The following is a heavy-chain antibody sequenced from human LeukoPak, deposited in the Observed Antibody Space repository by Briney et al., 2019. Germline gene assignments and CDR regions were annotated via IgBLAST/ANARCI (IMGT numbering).Heavy chain of an antibody. J-gene: IGHJ4*02. CDR1: GGSFSGYY. D-gene: IGHD6-19*01. CDR3: ARDRASGWLDY. CDR2: IYYSGST. Sequence: PSETLSLTCAVYGGSFSGYYWSWIRQPPGKGLEWIGYIYYSGSTNYNPSLKSRVTISVDTSKNQFSLKLSSVTAADTAVYYCARDRASGWLDYWGQGTLVTVSS. V-gene: IGHV4-59*01.